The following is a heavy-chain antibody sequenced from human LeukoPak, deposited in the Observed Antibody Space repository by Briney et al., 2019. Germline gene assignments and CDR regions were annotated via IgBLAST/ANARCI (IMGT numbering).Heavy chain of an antibody. CDR2: INPNSGGT. CDR1: GYTFTGYY. Sequence: ASVKVSCKASGYTFTGYYMHWVRQAPGQGLEWMGWINPNSGGTNYAQKFQGRVTMTRDTSISTAYMELSRLRSDDTAVYYCARAKTDRYSSSSWSWFDPWGQGTLVTVSS. V-gene: IGHV1-2*02. D-gene: IGHD6-6*01. J-gene: IGHJ5*02. CDR3: ARAKTDRYSSSSWSWFDP.